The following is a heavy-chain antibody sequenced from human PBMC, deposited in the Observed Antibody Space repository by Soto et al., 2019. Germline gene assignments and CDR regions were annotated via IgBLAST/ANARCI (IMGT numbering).Heavy chain of an antibody. CDR3: ARDNVAVAGTKNFDY. CDR2: IYSGGST. D-gene: IGHD6-19*01. V-gene: IGHV3-66*01. J-gene: IGHJ4*02. CDR1: GFTVSSNY. Sequence: GGSLRLSCAASGFTVSSNYMSWVRQAPGKGLEWVSVIYSGGSTYYADSVKGRFTISRDNSKNTLYLQMNSLRAEDTAVYYCARDNVAVAGTKNFDYWGQGTLVTVSS.